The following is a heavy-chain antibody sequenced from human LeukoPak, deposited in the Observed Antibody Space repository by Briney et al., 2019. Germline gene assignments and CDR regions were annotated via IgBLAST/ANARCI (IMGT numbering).Heavy chain of an antibody. CDR2: ISYDGSNK. CDR3: ARGGHSGYEGLKDY. Sequence: PGRSLRLSCAASGFTFSSYAMHWVRQAPGKGLEWVAVISYDGSNKYYADSVKGRFTISRDNSKNTLYLQMNSLRAEDTAVYYCARGGHSGYEGLKDYWGQGTLVTVSS. CDR1: GFTFSSYA. V-gene: IGHV3-30-3*01. D-gene: IGHD5-12*01. J-gene: IGHJ4*02.